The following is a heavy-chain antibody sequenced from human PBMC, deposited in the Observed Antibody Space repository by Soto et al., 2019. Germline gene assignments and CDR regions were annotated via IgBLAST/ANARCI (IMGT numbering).Heavy chain of an antibody. D-gene: IGHD1-26*01. CDR1: GYTFTSYG. CDR3: AGGGIGGGGDYYYGMDV. Sequence: ASVKVSCKASGYTFTSYGISWVRQAPGQGLEWMGWTSAYNGNTNYAQKLQGRVTMTTDTSTSTAYMELRSLRSEDTAGYYCAGGGIGGGGDYYYGMDVWGQGTTVTVSS. V-gene: IGHV1-18*04. J-gene: IGHJ6*02. CDR2: TSAYNGNT.